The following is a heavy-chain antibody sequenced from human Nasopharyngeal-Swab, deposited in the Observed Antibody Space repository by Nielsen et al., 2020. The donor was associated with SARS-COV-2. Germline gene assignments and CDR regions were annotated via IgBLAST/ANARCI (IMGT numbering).Heavy chain of an antibody. CDR2: IYYSGST. Sequence: SETMSLTCTVSGRSISSYYWSWIRQPQGKGLEWIGYIYYSGSTNYNPSLKSRVTISVDTSKNQFSLKLSSVTAADTAVYYCARSPRSYSSGWYYAFDIWGQGTMVTVSS. J-gene: IGHJ3*02. D-gene: IGHD6-19*01. CDR3: ARSPRSYSSGWYYAFDI. CDR1: GRSISSYY. V-gene: IGHV4-59*01.